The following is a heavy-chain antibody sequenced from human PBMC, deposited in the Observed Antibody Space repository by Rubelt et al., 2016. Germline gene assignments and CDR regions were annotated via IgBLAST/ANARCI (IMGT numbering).Heavy chain of an antibody. CDR1: GGSISSSSYY. Sequence: QLQLQESGPGLVKPSETLSLTCTVSGGSISSSSYYWGWIRQPPGKGLAWIGSIYYSGSTYYNPSLKSRGSISVNPSKNPCSRRLSSVTAADTAVYYCARGRRGSGSWLGRDYYGMDVWGQGTTVTVSS. D-gene: IGHD6-13*01. CDR2: IYYSGST. J-gene: IGHJ6*02. CDR3: ARGRRGSGSWLGRDYYGMDV. V-gene: IGHV4-39*01.